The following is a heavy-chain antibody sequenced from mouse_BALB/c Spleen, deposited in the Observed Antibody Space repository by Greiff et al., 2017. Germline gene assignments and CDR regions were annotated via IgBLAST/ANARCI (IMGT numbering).Heavy chain of an antibody. CDR2: INPSTGYT. CDR1: GYTFTSYW. V-gene: IGHV1-7*01. CDR3: ARSGSTISPDY. D-gene: IGHD2-1*01. Sequence: VQLQQSGAELAKPGASVKMSCKASGYTFTSYWMHWVKQRPGQGLEWIGYINPSTGYTEYNQKFKDKATLTADKSSSTAYMQLSSLTSEDSAVYYCARSGSTISPDYWGQGTTLTVSS. J-gene: IGHJ2*01.